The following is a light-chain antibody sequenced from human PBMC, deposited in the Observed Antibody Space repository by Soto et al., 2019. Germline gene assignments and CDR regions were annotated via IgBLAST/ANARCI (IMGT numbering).Light chain of an antibody. V-gene: IGKV1-39*01. CDR2: AAS. CDR1: QSITTY. Sequence: DIQMTQSPSSLSASVGERVAITFRASQSITTYLNWYRKKPVKAPKLLIYAASSLQSGVPSRFSGSGSETELTLSLSSLQPEEFVTYFSQQIYSXPLTCGGGTKV. CDR3: QQIYSXPLT. J-gene: IGKJ4*01.